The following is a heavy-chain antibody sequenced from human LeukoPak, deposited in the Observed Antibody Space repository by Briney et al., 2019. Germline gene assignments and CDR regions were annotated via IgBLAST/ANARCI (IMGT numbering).Heavy chain of an antibody. J-gene: IGHJ4*02. CDR1: GGSISSGSYY. V-gene: IGHV4-61*02. CDR3: VRGGTYFDS. Sequence: SETLSLTCTVSGGSISSGSYYWSWIRQPAGKGLEWIGRIYTSGSTNYNPALKSRVTILVGTSKNQFSLELSSVTVADTAVYFCVRGGTYFDSWGQGTLVTVSS. CDR2: IYTSGST. D-gene: IGHD1-26*01.